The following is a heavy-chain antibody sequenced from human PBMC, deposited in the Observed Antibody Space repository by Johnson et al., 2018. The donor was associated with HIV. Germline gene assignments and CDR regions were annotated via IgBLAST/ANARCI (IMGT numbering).Heavy chain of an antibody. J-gene: IGHJ3*02. D-gene: IGHD1-7*01. Sequence: QVQLVESGGGVVQPGRSLRLSCATSGFTLSNYGIHWVRQAPGKGLEWVAVISYDGRIPSHADSVKGRFTISRDNAKNSLYLQMNSLRAEDTAVYYCARSATGTTADAFDIWGQGTMVTVSS. CDR2: ISYDGRIP. CDR1: GFTLSNYG. V-gene: IGHV3-30*03. CDR3: ARSATGTTADAFDI.